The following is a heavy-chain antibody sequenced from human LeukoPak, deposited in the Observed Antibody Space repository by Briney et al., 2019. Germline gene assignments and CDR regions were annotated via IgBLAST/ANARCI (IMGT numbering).Heavy chain of an antibody. V-gene: IGHV1-24*01. CDR3: ATDALYYYDSSGYRY. D-gene: IGHD3-22*01. J-gene: IGHJ4*02. Sequence: ASVKVSCKVSGYTLTELSMHWVRQAPGKELEWMGGFDPEDGETIYAQKFQGRVTMTEDTSTDTAYMELSSLRSEDTAVYYCATDALYYYDSSGYRYWGQGTLVTVSS. CDR1: GYTLTELS. CDR2: FDPEDGET.